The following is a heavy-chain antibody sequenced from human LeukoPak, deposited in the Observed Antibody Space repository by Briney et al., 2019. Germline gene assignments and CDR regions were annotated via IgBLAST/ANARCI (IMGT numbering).Heavy chain of an antibody. Sequence: PGGSLRLSCAASGFTFDDYAMHWVRQAPGKGLEWVSGISWNSGCIGYADSVKGRFTISRDNAKNSLYLQMNSLRAEDTALYYCAKDKIPCYYYYYMDVWGKGTTVTVSS. CDR3: AKDKIPCYYYYYMDV. J-gene: IGHJ6*03. V-gene: IGHV3-9*01. CDR1: GFTFDDYA. CDR2: ISWNSGCI. D-gene: IGHD2-2*02.